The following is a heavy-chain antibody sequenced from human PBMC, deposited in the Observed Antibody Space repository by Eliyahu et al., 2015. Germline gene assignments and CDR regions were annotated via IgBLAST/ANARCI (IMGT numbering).Heavy chain of an antibody. D-gene: IGHD4-17*01. Sequence: SLRLSCAASGFTFDDYAMHWVRQAPGKGLEWVSGISWNSGSIGYADSVKGRFTISRDNAKNSLYLQMNSLRAEDTALYYCAKDATPDYGDSPGWYFDLWGRGTLVTVSS. CDR1: GFTFDDYA. J-gene: IGHJ2*01. CDR3: AKDATPDYGDSPGWYFDL. CDR2: ISWNSGSI. V-gene: IGHV3-9*01.